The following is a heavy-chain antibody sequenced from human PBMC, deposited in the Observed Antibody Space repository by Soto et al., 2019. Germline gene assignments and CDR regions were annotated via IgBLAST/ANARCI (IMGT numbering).Heavy chain of an antibody. CDR1: GFTVSTNY. V-gene: IGHV3-66*01. D-gene: IGHD2-15*01. CDR3: ARVMPYCSGGSCHPVDY. CDR2: IHIGGGT. J-gene: IGHJ4*02. Sequence: EVHLVESGGGLVQPGESLKLSCVVSGFTVSTNYMTWVRQAPGKGLEWVSGIHIGGGTYYADSVDGRITISRDNSENTLYLQINNLRTEDTAVYYCARVMPYCSGGSCHPVDYWGQGTLVNVSS.